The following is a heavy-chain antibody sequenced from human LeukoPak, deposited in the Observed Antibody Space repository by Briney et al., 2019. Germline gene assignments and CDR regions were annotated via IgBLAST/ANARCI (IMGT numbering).Heavy chain of an antibody. CDR1: GFTFSSYA. J-gene: IGHJ4*02. CDR2: IVTAGDT. D-gene: IGHD2-8*01. CDR3: AREAAHCTNGVCPLDY. V-gene: IGHV3-13*01. Sequence: GALRLSCAASGFTFSSYAFHWVRRVTGKGLQWVSAIVTAGDTYYLDSVKGRFTISRENAKNSLYLQMNSLRAGDTAVYYCAREAAHCTNGVCPLDYWGQGTLVTVSS.